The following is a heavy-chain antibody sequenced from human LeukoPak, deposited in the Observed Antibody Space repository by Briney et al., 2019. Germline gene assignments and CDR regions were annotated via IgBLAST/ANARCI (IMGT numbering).Heavy chain of an antibody. CDR3: AKYAVTTEYYYYYMDV. V-gene: IGHV3-23*01. Sequence: GGSLRLSCAASGFTFSSYAMSWVRQAPGKGLEWVSAISGSGGSTYYADSVKGRFTISRDNSKNTLYLQMNSLRAEDTAVYYCAKYAVTTEYYYYYMDVWGKGTTVTVSS. CDR2: ISGSGGST. J-gene: IGHJ6*03. CDR1: GFTFSSYA. D-gene: IGHD4-17*01.